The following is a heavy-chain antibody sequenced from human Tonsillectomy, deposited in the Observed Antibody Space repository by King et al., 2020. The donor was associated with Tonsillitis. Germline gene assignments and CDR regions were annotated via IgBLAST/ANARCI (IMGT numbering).Heavy chain of an antibody. CDR3: ARFLHFSNLKTRYSPPKIVVVPAYYYGMDV. CDR2: IYPGDSDT. Sequence: QLVQSGAEVKKPGESLKISCKGSGYSFTSYWIGWVRQMPGKGLEWMGIIYPGDSDTRYSPSFQGQVTISADKSISTAYLQWSSLKASDTAMYYRARFLHFSNLKTRYSPPKIVVVPAYYYGMDVWGQGTTVTVSS. CDR1: GYSFTSYW. V-gene: IGHV5-51*01. D-gene: IGHD2-2*01. J-gene: IGHJ6*02.